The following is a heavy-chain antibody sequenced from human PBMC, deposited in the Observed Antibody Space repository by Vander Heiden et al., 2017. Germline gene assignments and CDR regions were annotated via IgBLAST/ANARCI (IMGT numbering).Heavy chain of an antibody. D-gene: IGHD5-12*01. J-gene: IGHJ6*02. V-gene: IGHV1-69*01. Sequence: PGQGLEWMGGIIPIFGTANYAQKFQGRVTITADESTSTAYMELSSLRSEDTAVYYCARGGRIYRWLQFRPYGMDVWGQGTTVTVSS. CDR2: IIPIFGTA. CDR3: ARGGRIYRWLQFRPYGMDV.